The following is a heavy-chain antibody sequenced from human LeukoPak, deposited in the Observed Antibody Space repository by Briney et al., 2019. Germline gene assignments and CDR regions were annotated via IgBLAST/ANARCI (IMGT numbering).Heavy chain of an antibody. J-gene: IGHJ4*02. CDR3: ARELPYYYDSSGYCYDY. V-gene: IGHV1-8*01. CDR2: MNPNSGNT. D-gene: IGHD3-22*01. Sequence: GASVKVSCKASGYTFTSYGINWVRQATGQGLEWMGWMNPNSGNTGYAQKFQGRVTMTRNTSISTAYMELSSLRSEDTAVCYCARELPYYYDSSGYCYDYWGQGTLVTVSS. CDR1: GYTFTSYG.